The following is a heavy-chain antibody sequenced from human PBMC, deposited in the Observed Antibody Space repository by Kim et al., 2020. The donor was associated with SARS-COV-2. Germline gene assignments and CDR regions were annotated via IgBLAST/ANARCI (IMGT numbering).Heavy chain of an antibody. J-gene: IGHJ4*02. CDR3: ARVRGSGSSDY. CDR1: GGSISSFY. V-gene: IGHV4-59*01. CDR2: IYYSGST. Sequence: SETLSLTCSVSGGSISSFYWSWIRQPPGKGLEWIGYIYYSGSTNYNPSLKSRVTISVDTSKNQFSLNLSSVTAADTAVYYCARVRGSGSSDYWGQGTLVT. D-gene: IGHD6-19*01.